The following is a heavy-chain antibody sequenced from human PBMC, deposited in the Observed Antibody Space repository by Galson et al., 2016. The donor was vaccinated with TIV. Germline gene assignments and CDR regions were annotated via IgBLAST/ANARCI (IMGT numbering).Heavy chain of an antibody. CDR3: ARDPPSSPRVISHYYYYGMDV. D-gene: IGHD3-3*02. J-gene: IGHJ6*02. Sequence: SVKVSCKATGYSFTSYGVSWVRQAPGQGFEWMGWISGYNENTYYGQKFLDRVTITKDTSTRTAYLKMKSLTSDDTAVCYCARDPPSSPRVISHYYYYGMDVWGQGTTVIVS. CDR2: ISGYNENT. V-gene: IGHV1-18*01. CDR1: GYSFTSYG.